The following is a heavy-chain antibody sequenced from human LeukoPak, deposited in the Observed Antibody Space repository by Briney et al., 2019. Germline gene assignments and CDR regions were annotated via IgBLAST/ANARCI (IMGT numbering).Heavy chain of an antibody. Sequence: SETLSLTCAVYGGSFSGYYWSWNRQPPGKGLEWIGEINHSGSTNYNPSLKSRVTISVDTSKNQFSLRLSSVTAADTAVYYCARGPSFWSGYFDYWGQGTLVTVSS. CDR3: ARGPSFWSGYFDY. D-gene: IGHD3-3*01. CDR2: INHSGST. V-gene: IGHV4-34*01. J-gene: IGHJ4*02. CDR1: GGSFSGYY.